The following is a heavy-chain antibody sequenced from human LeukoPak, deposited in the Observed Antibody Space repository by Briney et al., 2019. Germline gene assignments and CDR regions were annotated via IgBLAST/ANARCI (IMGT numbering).Heavy chain of an antibody. V-gene: IGHV3-9*01. CDR3: AKVGSQGDYGMDV. CDR2: ISWNSGSI. D-gene: IGHD3-16*01. Sequence: PGRSLRLSCAASGFTFDDYAMHWVRQAPGKGLEWVSGISWNSGSIGYADSVKGRFTISRDNAKNSLYLQMNGLRAEDTALYYCAKVGSQGDYGMDVWGQGTTVTVSS. CDR1: GFTFDDYA. J-gene: IGHJ6*02.